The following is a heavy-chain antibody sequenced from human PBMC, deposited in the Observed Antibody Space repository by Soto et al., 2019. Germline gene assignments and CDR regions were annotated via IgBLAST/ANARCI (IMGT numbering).Heavy chain of an antibody. J-gene: IGHJ6*02. CDR2: ISGSGGST. Sequence: GGSLRLSCAASGFTFSSHAMRWGRQAPGQGLEWVSAISGSGGSTYYADSVKGRFTISRDNSKNTLYLQMNSLRAEDTAVYYCAKDLTVAGTLYVWGQGTTVTVSS. D-gene: IGHD6-19*01. V-gene: IGHV3-23*01. CDR3: AKDLTVAGTLYV. CDR1: GFTFSSHA.